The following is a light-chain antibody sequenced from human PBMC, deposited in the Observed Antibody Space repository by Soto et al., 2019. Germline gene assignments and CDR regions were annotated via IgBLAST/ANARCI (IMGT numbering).Light chain of an antibody. Sequence: EVILTQFPATLSMSPGESATLSCRASENIRTSLAWYQHRPGQPPRLLIYDAFNRATGIPPRFSGGGSGTDFTLTISSLEPEDFAVYYCQQRAAWPPFTFGGVTKVEIK. CDR1: ENIRTS. CDR2: DAF. CDR3: QQRAAWPPFT. V-gene: IGKV3-11*01. J-gene: IGKJ4*01.